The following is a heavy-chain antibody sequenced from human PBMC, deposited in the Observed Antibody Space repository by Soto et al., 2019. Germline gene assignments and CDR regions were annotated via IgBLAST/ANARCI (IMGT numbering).Heavy chain of an antibody. Sequence: QVQLVESGGGVVQPGRSLRLSCAASGFTFSSYAMHWVRQAPGKGLEWVAVISYDGSNKYYADSVKGRFTISRDNSKNTLYLQMNSLRAEDTAVYYCARDLNQQLDSGWFDPWGEETLVIVSS. D-gene: IGHD1-26*01. CDR1: GFTFSSYA. CDR3: ARDLNQQLDSGWFDP. J-gene: IGHJ5*02. V-gene: IGHV3-30-3*01. CDR2: ISYDGSNK.